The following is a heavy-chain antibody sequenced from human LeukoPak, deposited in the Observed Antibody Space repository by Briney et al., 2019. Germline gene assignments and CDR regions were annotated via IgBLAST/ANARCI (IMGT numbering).Heavy chain of an antibody. D-gene: IGHD3-22*01. Sequence: ASVTVSCKASGYTFIGYYIHWVRQAPGQGPEWMGRINPDSGDTKYGQNFQGRVTLTRYTSISTAYMELSSLRSDDTAVYYCARDPSDSRYYDHWGQGTLVTVSS. V-gene: IGHV1-2*06. CDR3: ARDPSDSRYYDH. CDR1: GYTFIGYY. CDR2: INPDSGDT. J-gene: IGHJ5*02.